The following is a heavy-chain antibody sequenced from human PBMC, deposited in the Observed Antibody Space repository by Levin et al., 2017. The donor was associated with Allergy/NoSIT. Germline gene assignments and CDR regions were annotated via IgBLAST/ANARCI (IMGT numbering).Heavy chain of an antibody. CDR3: ARDHGYCSSTSCYTGWFDP. D-gene: IGHD2-2*02. J-gene: IGHJ5*02. CDR2: IIPIFGTA. Sequence: GASVKVSCKASGGTFSSYAISWVRQAPGQGLEWMGGIIPIFGTANYAQKFQGRVTITADKSTSTAYMELSSLRSEDTAVYYCARDHGYCSSTSCYTGWFDPWGQGTLVTVSS. V-gene: IGHV1-69*06. CDR1: GGTFSSYA.